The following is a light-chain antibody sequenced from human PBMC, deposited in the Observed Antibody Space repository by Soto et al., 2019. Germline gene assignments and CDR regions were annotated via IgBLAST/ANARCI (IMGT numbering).Light chain of an antibody. Sequence: EIVLTQSPGTLSLSPGERATLSCRASQSVSSSYLAWYQQKPGQAPRLLIYGASSRATGIPDRFSGSGSATDFNLSISRLEPEDFAVYYCQQYDSPPRTFGQGTKVEIK. J-gene: IGKJ1*01. CDR1: QSVSSSY. V-gene: IGKV3-20*01. CDR3: QQYDSPPRT. CDR2: GAS.